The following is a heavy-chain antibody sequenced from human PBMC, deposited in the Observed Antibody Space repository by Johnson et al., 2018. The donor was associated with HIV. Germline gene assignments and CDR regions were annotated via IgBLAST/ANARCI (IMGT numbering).Heavy chain of an antibody. CDR1: GFTFSSYG. J-gene: IGHJ3*02. D-gene: IGHD1-1*01. CDR3: AKDATLKDGTGALDI. Sequence: QVQLVESGGGVVQPGRSLRLSCAASGFTFSSYGMHWVRQAPGKGLEWVAVIRYDGSNKYYADSVKGRFTISRDNSKNTLYLQMNSLRAEATAVYYCAKDATLKDGTGALDIWGQGTMVTVSS. CDR2: IRYDGSNK. V-gene: IGHV3-30*02.